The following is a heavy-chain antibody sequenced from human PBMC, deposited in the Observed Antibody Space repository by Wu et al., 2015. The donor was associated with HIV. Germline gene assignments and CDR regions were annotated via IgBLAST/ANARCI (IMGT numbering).Heavy chain of an antibody. J-gene: IGHJ3*02. V-gene: IGHV1-69*05. CDR3: ARSQEITMVRGVIIGAFDI. CDR1: GGTFSSYA. CDR2: IIPIFGTA. D-gene: IGHD3-10*01. Sequence: QVQLVQSGAEVKKPGSSVKVSCKASGGTFSSYAISWVRQAPGQGLEWMGGIIPIFGTANYAQKFQGRVTITTDESTSTAYMELSSLRSEDTAVYYCARSQEITMVRGVIIGAFDIWGPRDNGHRLF.